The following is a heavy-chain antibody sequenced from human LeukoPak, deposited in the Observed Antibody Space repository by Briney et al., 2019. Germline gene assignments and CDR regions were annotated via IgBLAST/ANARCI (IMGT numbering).Heavy chain of an antibody. CDR2: MNPNSGST. V-gene: IGHV1-8*03. J-gene: IGHJ4*02. D-gene: IGHD6-19*01. CDR3: ARGPLTSGARYFDY. Sequence: ASVKVSCKASGYTFSSYDINWVRQATGQGLEWMAWMNPNSGSTGYTQKFQGRVTFTSNASISTAYMELSSLRSDDTAVYYCARGPLTSGARYFDYRGEGTLVTVSS. CDR1: GYTFSSYD.